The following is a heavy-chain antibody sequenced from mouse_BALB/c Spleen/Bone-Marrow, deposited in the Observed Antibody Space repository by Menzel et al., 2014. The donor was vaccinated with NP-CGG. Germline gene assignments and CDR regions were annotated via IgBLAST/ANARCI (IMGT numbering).Heavy chain of an antibody. Sequence: EVKLVDSGAELVKPGASVKLSCTASGFNIKDAYMHWMKQRPEQGLEWIGRIAPGNGNTQYDPKFQGKATITADTSSNTAYLHLISLTSEDTAVCYCVRSPGEVNYWGQGTLVTVSA. CDR2: IAPGNGNT. D-gene: IGHD1-3*01. J-gene: IGHJ3*01. V-gene: IGHV14-3*02. CDR1: GFNIKDAY. CDR3: VRSPGEVNY.